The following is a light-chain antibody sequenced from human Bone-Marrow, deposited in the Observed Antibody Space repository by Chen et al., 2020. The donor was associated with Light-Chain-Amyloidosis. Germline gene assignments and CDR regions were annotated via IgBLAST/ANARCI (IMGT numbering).Light chain of an antibody. CDR1: DLPTKK. CDR2: RDA. Sequence: SYELTQPPSVSVSPGQTARLTGSGEDLPTKKAYWYQQQPGQAPGLVIHRDAERPSGISERFSGSSSGTTATLTISGVQAEDEADYHCQSADSSGTYEVIFGGGTKLTVL. J-gene: IGLJ2*01. V-gene: IGLV3-25*03. CDR3: QSADSSGTYEVI.